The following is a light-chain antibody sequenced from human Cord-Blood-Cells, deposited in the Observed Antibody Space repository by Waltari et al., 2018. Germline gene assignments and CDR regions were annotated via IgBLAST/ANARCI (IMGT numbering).Light chain of an antibody. V-gene: IGLV2-11*01. J-gene: IGLJ3*02. CDR3: CSYAGSYTLV. CDR1: SSDVGGYNY. CDR2: DVS. Sequence: QSALTQPRSVSGSPGPSVTISCTGTSSDVGGYNYVSWYQQHPGKAPKLMIYDVSKRPSGVPDLFSGSSSGNAASLTISGLQAEDEADYYCCSYAGSYTLVFGGGTKLTVL.